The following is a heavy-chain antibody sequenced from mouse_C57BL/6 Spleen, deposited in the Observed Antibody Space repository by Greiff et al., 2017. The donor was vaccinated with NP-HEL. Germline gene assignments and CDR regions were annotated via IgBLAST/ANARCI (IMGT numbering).Heavy chain of an antibody. D-gene: IGHD1-1*01. CDR1: GYTFTDYN. Sequence: EVQLQQSGPELVKPGASVKIPCKASGYTFTDYNMDWLKQSHGKSLEWIGDINPNNGGTIYNQKFKGKATLTVDKSSSTAYMELRSLTSEDTAVYYCARYPTDYYGSSSYAMDYWGQGTSVTVSS. J-gene: IGHJ4*01. V-gene: IGHV1-18*01. CDR3: ARYPTDYYGSSSYAMDY. CDR2: INPNNGGT.